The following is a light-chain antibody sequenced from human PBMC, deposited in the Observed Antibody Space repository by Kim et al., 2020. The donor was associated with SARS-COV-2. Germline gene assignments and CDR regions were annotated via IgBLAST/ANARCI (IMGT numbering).Light chain of an antibody. J-gene: IGKJ1*01. CDR1: QGVSSL. CDR2: AAS. CDR3: QQYNTPPRT. V-gene: IGKV1-5*01. Sequence: ASVGDRVTITCRASQGVSSLLAWYQQKPGKAPNLLIFAASNLKSGVPSRFSGRGSETEFTLTIRSLQPDDFATYYCQQYNTPPRTFGQGTKVDIK.